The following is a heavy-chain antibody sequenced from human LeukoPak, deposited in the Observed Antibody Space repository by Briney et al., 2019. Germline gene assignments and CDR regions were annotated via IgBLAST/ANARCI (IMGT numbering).Heavy chain of an antibody. CDR2: ISGDGGTT. CDR3: AKDSPYSGRVFDC. V-gene: IGHV3-43*02. CDR1: GFSFDGFG. D-gene: IGHD5-12*01. J-gene: IGHJ4*02. Sequence: PGGSLRLSCAGSGFSFDGFGMHWDRQRPGKGLEWVSLISGDGGTTHYADSVKGRFTISRDNSKNYLYLQMNSLRTDDTALYYCAKDSPYSGRVFDCWGQGTLVTVSS.